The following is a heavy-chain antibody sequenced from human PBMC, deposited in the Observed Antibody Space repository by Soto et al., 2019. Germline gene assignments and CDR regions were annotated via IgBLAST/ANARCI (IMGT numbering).Heavy chain of an antibody. J-gene: IGHJ4*02. D-gene: IGHD2-15*01. CDR2: IWYDGSNK. CDR3: ARDGYCSGGSCYSVPVFDY. CDR1: GFTFSSYG. V-gene: IGHV3-33*01. Sequence: SLRLSFAASGFTFSSYGMHWVRQAPGKGLEWVAVIWYDGSNKYYADSVKGRFTISRDNSKNTLYLQMNSLRAEDTAVYYCARDGYCSGGSCYSVPVFDYWGQGTLVTXSS.